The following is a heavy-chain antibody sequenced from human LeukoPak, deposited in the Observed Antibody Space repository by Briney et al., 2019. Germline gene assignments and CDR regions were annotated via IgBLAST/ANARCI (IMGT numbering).Heavy chain of an antibody. CDR3: ARTLGYCSSTSCYPYYYYGMGV. Sequence: SVKVSCKASGGTFSSYAISWVRQAPGQGLEWMGRIIPILGIANYAQKFQGRVTITADKSTSTAYMELSSLRSEDTAVYYCARTLGYCSSTSCYPYYYYGMGVWGQGTTVTVSS. J-gene: IGHJ6*02. CDR1: GGTFSSYA. V-gene: IGHV1-69*04. D-gene: IGHD2-2*01. CDR2: IIPILGIA.